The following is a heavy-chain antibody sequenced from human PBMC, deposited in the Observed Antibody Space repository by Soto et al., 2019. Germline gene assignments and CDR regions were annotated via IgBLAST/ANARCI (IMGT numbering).Heavy chain of an antibody. CDR1: GGSVSSGSYY. CDR2: IYYSGST. CDR3: ARQPTIRGSYRYAGHDY. Sequence: PSETLSLTCTVSGGSVSSGSYYWSWIRQPPGKGLEWIGYIYYSGSTNYNPSLKSRVTISVDTSKNQFSLKLSSVTAADTAVYYCARQPTIRGSYRYAGHDYWGQGTLVTVSS. J-gene: IGHJ4*02. D-gene: IGHD3-16*02. V-gene: IGHV4-61*01.